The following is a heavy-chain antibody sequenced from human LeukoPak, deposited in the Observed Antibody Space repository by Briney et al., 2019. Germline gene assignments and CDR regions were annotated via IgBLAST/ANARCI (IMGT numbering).Heavy chain of an antibody. CDR2: MNSNSGNT. D-gene: IGHD3-10*01. CDR1: GYTFTNYD. CDR3: ARGRGVTVVRGYLDY. Sequence: GASVKVCCKASGYTFTNYDIMWVREAAGHGPEWMGWMNSNSGNTGYAQKFQGRVTTTKDTFINTPYMELHSLSSEDTAVYYCARGRGVTVVRGYLDYWGQGTLVTVSS. V-gene: IGHV1-8*01. J-gene: IGHJ4*02.